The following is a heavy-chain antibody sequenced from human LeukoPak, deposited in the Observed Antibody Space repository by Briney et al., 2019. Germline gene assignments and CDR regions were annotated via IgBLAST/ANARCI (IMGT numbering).Heavy chain of an antibody. D-gene: IGHD2-15*01. J-gene: IGHJ4*02. V-gene: IGHV3-66*01. CDR2: IYAGGNT. Sequence: GGSLRLSCVASGFTVSNSYMSWVRQAPGKGLEWVSVIYAGGNTYYADSVRGRFTISRDNSKNSLFLQMHSLRAEDTAVYYCARDLEDCSGGSCYSAFDYWGQGTLVTVSS. CDR1: GFTVSNSY. CDR3: ARDLEDCSGGSCYSAFDY.